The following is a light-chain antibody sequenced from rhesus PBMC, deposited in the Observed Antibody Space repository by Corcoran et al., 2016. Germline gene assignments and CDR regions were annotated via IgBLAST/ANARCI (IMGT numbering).Light chain of an antibody. CDR3: LQYNTRPYT. V-gene: IGKV1-21*01. J-gene: IGKJ3*01. CDR2: KAS. CDR1: QGINSW. Sequence: DIQMTQSPSSLSASVGDKVSITCRASQGINSWLAWYQQKLGKAPKLLSYKASSLQSGVHSRFSGSGSGTDFPITISSLHPEDVGTYYCLQYNTRPYTFGPGTKLEIK.